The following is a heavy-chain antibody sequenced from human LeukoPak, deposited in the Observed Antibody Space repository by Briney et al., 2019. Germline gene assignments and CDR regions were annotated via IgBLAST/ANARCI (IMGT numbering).Heavy chain of an antibody. J-gene: IGHJ4*02. CDR2: IIPIFGTA. CDR1: GGTFSSYA. V-gene: IGHV1-69*06. D-gene: IGHD3-22*01. CDR3: TTRFMIVVVIDY. Sequence: SVKVSCKASGGTFSSYAISWVRQAPGQGLEWMGGIIPIFGTANYAQKFQGRVTITADKSTSTAYMELSSLRSEDTAVYYCTTRFMIVVVIDYWGQGTLVTVSS.